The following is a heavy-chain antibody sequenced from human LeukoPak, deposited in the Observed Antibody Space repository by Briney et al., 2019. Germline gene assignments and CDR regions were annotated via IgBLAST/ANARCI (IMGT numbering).Heavy chain of an antibody. CDR3: ARLGKKYSGSFPRPNYFDY. CDR2: INHSGST. V-gene: IGHV4-34*01. Sequence: SETLSLTCAVYGGSFSGYYWSWIRQPPGKGLEWIGEINHSGSTNYNPSLKSRVTISVDTSKNQFSLKLSSVTAADTAGYYCARLGKKYSGSFPRPNYFDYWGQGTLVTVSS. J-gene: IGHJ4*02. CDR1: GGSFSGYY. D-gene: IGHD1-26*01.